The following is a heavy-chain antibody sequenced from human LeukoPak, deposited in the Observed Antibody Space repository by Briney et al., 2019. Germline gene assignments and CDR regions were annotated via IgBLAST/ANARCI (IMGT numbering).Heavy chain of an antibody. V-gene: IGHV4-39*01. CDR3: ASLWTGYLDY. D-gene: IGHD1-1*01. Sequence: SETLSLTCTVSGGSISSTFYYWGWIRQPPGKGLEWIGSIYYIGSTYYNPSLKGRVTISVDTSKNQFSLKLSSVTAADTAVYYCASLWTGYLDYWGQGTLVTVSS. CDR1: GGSISSTFYY. CDR2: IYYIGST. J-gene: IGHJ4*02.